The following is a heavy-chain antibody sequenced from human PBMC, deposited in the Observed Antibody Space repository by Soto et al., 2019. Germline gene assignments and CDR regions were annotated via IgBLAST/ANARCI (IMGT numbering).Heavy chain of an antibody. CDR2: ISAYNGNT. CDR1: GYTFTSYG. J-gene: IGHJ4*02. Sequence: EASVKVSCKASGYTFTSYGISWVRQAPGQGLEWMGWISAYNGNTNYAQKLQGRVTMTTDTSTSTAYMELRSLRSDDTAVYYCARIRITIFGVVTDFDYWGQGTLVTVSS. CDR3: ARIRITIFGVVTDFDY. D-gene: IGHD3-3*01. V-gene: IGHV1-18*01.